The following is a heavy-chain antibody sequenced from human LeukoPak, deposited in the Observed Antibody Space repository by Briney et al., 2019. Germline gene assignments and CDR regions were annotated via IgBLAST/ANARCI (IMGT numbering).Heavy chain of an antibody. D-gene: IGHD6-13*01. J-gene: IGHJ4*02. V-gene: IGHV4-59*01. CDR1: GGSISSYY. CDR3: ARGAAAAGSKVIDY. CDR2: IYYSGST. Sequence: SETLSLTCTVSGGSISSYYWSWIRQPPGKGLEWIGYIYYSGSTNYNPSLKSRVTISVDTSKNQFSLKLSSVTAADTAVYYCARGAAAAGSKVIDYWGQGTLVTVSS.